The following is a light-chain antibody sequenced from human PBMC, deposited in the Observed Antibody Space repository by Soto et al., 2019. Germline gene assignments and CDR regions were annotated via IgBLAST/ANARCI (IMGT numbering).Light chain of an antibody. V-gene: IGKV1-33*01. CDR2: DAS. J-gene: IGKJ2*01. CDR1: QNIRNY. CDR3: QQYDELPYT. Sequence: DIQMTQSPSSLSAAVGDRVTITCQASQNIRNYLNWYQHKLGKDPRLLISDASHLAPGVPSSFGATGSGTDFTFTISDLQPGDRATYFCQQYDELPYTFGGRTRVEI.